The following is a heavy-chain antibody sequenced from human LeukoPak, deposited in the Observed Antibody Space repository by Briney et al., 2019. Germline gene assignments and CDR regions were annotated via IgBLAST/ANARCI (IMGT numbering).Heavy chain of an antibody. CDR1: GFAFSSYW. J-gene: IGHJ6*02. CDR3: ARGMDV. V-gene: IGHV3-7*03. CDR2: IKQDGSEK. Sequence: PGGSLRLSCAASGFAFSSYWMNWVRQAPGKGLEWVANIKQDGSEKYYVDSVKGRFTISRDNAKNSLYLRMSSLRAEDTALCYCARGMDVWGQGTTVTVSS.